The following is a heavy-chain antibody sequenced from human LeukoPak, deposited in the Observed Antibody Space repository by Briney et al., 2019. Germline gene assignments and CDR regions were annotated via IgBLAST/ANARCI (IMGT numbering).Heavy chain of an antibody. J-gene: IGHJ4*02. CDR3: ARDQYDYPFDY. D-gene: IGHD4-11*01. CDR1: GFTVSSNY. V-gene: IGHV3-66*01. CDR2: IYSGGST. Sequence: PGGSLRLSCAASGFTVSSNYMTWVRQAPGKGLEWVSVIYSGGSTYYADSVKGRFTISRDNSKNTLYLQMNSLRAEDTAVYYCARDQYDYPFDYWGQGTLVTVSS.